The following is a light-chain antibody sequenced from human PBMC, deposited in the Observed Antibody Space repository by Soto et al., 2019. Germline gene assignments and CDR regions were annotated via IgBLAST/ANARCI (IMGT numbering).Light chain of an antibody. Sequence: QSVLTQPPSVSAAPGQKVTISCSGSSSNIGNNFVSWYQHLPGTAPKLLIYDNNKRPSGIPDRFSGTKSGTSATLGITGLQTGDEAHYYCATWDSSLIAGVFGGGIKVTVL. V-gene: IGLV1-51*01. CDR3: ATWDSSLIAGV. CDR2: DNN. J-gene: IGLJ2*01. CDR1: SSNIGNNF.